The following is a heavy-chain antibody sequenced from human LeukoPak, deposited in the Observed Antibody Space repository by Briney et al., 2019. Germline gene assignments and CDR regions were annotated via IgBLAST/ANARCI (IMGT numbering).Heavy chain of an antibody. J-gene: IGHJ3*02. D-gene: IGHD5-18*01. CDR3: ATELVDTAMVERAFDI. V-gene: IGHV1-24*01. CDR2: VDPEDGET. CDR1: GYTLTELS. Sequence: ASVKVSCKVSGYTLTELSMHWVRQAPGKGLEWMGGVDPEDGETIYAQKFQGRVTMTEDTSTDTAYMELSSLRSEDTAVYYCATELVDTAMVERAFDIWGQGTMVTVSS.